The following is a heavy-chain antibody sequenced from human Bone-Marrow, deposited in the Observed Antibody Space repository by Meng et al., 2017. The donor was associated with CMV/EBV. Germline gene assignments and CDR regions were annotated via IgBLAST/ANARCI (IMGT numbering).Heavy chain of an antibody. Sequence: ASVKVSCKASGGTFSSYAISWVRQAPGQGLEWMGWINPNSGGTNYAQKFQGRVTMTRDTSISTAYMELSRLRSDDTAVYYCARFVGKDLVPAAIEDAFDIWGQGTMVTVSS. D-gene: IGHD2-2*01. V-gene: IGHV1-2*02. CDR3: ARFVGKDLVPAAIEDAFDI. CDR2: INPNSGGT. CDR1: GGTFSSYA. J-gene: IGHJ3*02.